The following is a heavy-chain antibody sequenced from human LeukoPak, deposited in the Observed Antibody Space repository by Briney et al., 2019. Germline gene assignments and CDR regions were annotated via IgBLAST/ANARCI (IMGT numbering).Heavy chain of an antibody. Sequence: SETLSLTCTVSGGSISSSSYYWGWIRQPPGKGLEWIGSIYYSGSTNYNPSLKSRVTISVDTSKNQFSLKLSSVTAADTAVYYCARHKTYYYGSGSYFNWFDPWGQGTLVTVSS. CDR3: ARHKTYYYGSGSYFNWFDP. D-gene: IGHD3-10*01. CDR2: IYYSGST. J-gene: IGHJ5*02. CDR1: GGSISSSSYY. V-gene: IGHV4-39*01.